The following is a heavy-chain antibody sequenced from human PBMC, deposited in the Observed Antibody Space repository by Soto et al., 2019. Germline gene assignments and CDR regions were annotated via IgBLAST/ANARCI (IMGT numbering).Heavy chain of an antibody. V-gene: IGHV1-2*04. Sequence: ASVKVSCKASGYTFTGYYMHWVRQAPGQGLEWMGWINPNSGGTNYAQKFQGWVTMTRDTSISTAYMELSRLRSDDTAVYYCARDRSHNYYYGMDVWGQGTTVTVSS. CDR3: ARDRSHNYYYGMDV. CDR1: GYTFTGYY. J-gene: IGHJ6*02. CDR2: INPNSGGT.